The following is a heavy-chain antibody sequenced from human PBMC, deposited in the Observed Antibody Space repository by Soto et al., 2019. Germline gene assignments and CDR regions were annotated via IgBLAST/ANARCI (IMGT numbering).Heavy chain of an antibody. CDR1: GDSISRGFHS. V-gene: IGHV4-31*03. D-gene: IGHD2-2*01. CDR3: ARDRPAGNSSYTLHA. CDR2: IYYNGDA. J-gene: IGHJ6*02. Sequence: QVQLRESGPGLVKPSQTLSLTCTVSGDSISRGFHSWSWIRKLPGKGLEWLGYIYYNGDATYNPSLQGRLTMSVDTYKNQFSLMLASMTAADTAVYYCARDRPAGNSSYTLHAWGQGTTVIVSS.